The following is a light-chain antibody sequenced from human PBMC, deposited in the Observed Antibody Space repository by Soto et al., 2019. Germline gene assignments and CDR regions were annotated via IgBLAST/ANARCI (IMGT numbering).Light chain of an antibody. Sequence: DIRMTQSPSSLSASGGDRFTITCRASQSITTYLNWYQQKPGKAPKLLIYDASSLESGVPSRFSGSGSGTDFTLTISSLQPEDFATYYCQQSRAFGQGTKV. CDR1: QSITTY. CDR3: QQSRA. V-gene: IGKV1-39*01. J-gene: IGKJ1*01. CDR2: DAS.